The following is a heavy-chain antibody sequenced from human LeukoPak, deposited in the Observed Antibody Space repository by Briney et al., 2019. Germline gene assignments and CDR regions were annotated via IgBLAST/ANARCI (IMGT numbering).Heavy chain of an antibody. CDR1: GFTLSSYG. J-gene: IGHJ3*02. Sequence: GGSLRLSWAAAGFTLSSYGMHWVRQAPGKGLEWVAFIRYEGSNKYYADYLKRLFTISRDNTQNTLYLQMNSLRAEDTAVYYCAKDLYYYDSSGYYLDAFDIWGQGTMVTVSP. CDR2: IRYEGSNK. CDR3: AKDLYYYDSSGYYLDAFDI. V-gene: IGHV3-30*02. D-gene: IGHD3-22*01.